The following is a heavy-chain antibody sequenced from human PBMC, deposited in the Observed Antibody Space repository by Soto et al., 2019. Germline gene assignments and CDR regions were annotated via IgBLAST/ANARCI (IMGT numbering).Heavy chain of an antibody. CDR2: ISWNSGSI. V-gene: IGHV3-9*01. CDR3: AKDTDSSGWYFDY. Sequence: DVQLVESGGGLVQPGRSLRLSCAASGFTFDDYAMHWVRQAPGKGLEWVSGISWNSGSIGYADSVKGRFTISRDNAKNSLYLQMNSLRAEDTALYYCAKDTDSSGWYFDYWGQGTLVTVSS. CDR1: GFTFDDYA. D-gene: IGHD6-19*01. J-gene: IGHJ4*02.